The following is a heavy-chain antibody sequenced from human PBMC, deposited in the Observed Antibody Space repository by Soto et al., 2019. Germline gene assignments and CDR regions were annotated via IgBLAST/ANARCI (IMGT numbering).Heavy chain of an antibody. D-gene: IGHD3-3*01. V-gene: IGHV4-34*01. J-gene: IGHJ4*02. Sequence: ETLSLTCAVYVGSFSGYYWSWIREPPGKGLEWIGEINHSGSTNYNPSLKSRVTISVDTSKNQFSLKLSSVTAADTAVYYCARLDYDFWSGRFGDYWGQGTLVTVSS. CDR2: INHSGST. CDR1: VGSFSGYY. CDR3: ARLDYDFWSGRFGDY.